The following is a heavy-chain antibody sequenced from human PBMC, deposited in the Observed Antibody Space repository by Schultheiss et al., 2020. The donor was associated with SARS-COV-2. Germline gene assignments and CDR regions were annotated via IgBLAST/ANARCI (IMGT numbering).Heavy chain of an antibody. CDR1: GFTFSSYS. CDR3: ARDGPIDPSGIVVVPAAPTDGMDV. Sequence: SCAASGFTFSSYSMNWVRQAPGKGLEWVSSISSSSSYIYYADSVKGRFTISRDNAKNSLYLQMNSLRAEDTAVYYCARDGPIDPSGIVVVPAAPTDGMDVWGQGTTVTVSS. D-gene: IGHD2-2*01. J-gene: IGHJ6*02. V-gene: IGHV3-21*01. CDR2: ISSSSSYI.